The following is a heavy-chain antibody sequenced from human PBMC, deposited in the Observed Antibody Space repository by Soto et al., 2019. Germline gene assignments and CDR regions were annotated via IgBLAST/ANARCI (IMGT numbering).Heavy chain of an antibody. CDR3: AKVGITMVRGAITGGWFDP. Sequence: QVQLVQSGAEVKKPGASVKVSCKASGYTFTSYAMHWVRQAPGQRLEWMGWINAGNGNTKYSQKFQGRVTITRDTSASTAYMELSSLRSEDTAVYYCAKVGITMVRGAITGGWFDPWGQGTLVTVSS. D-gene: IGHD3-10*01. CDR2: INAGNGNT. V-gene: IGHV1-3*01. J-gene: IGHJ5*02. CDR1: GYTFTSYA.